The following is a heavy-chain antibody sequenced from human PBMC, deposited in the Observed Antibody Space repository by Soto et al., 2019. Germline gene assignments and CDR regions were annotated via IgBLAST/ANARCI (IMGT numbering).Heavy chain of an antibody. D-gene: IGHD5-12*01. CDR2: MYYSGTT. CDR3: AVVASTGNWFDP. Sequence: QLQLQESGPGLVKPSETLSLTCTVSGGSISSSDFYWGWLRQPPGKGLDFIGSMYYSGTTYYNPSLKHRITISVDTSKNQFSLKLISVTAADTAVYYCAVVASTGNWFDPWGQGALVTVSS. CDR1: GGSISSSDFY. V-gene: IGHV4-39*01. J-gene: IGHJ5*02.